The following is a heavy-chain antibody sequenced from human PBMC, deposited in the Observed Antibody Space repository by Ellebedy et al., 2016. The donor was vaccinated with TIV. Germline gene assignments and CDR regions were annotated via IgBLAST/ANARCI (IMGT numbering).Heavy chain of an antibody. CDR3: AKDRLSNPTTVTTHWFDP. Sequence: GGSLRLXCAASGFTFRRHAMSWVRQAPGKGLEWVSAISAGGGSTYYADSVKGRFTISRDDSKYTLYLQMDSLRVEDTAVYYCAKDRLSNPTTVTTHWFDPWGQGTLVTVSS. V-gene: IGHV3-23*01. J-gene: IGHJ5*02. D-gene: IGHD4-11*01. CDR2: ISAGGGST. CDR1: GFTFRRHA.